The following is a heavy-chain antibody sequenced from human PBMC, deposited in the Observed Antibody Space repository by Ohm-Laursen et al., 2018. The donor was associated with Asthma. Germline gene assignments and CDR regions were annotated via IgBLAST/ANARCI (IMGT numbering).Heavy chain of an antibody. J-gene: IGHJ4*02. V-gene: IGHV3-30*19. CDR3: ARDVMEWYLPAFDF. CDR2: GGSYYDGGLK. CDR1: GFTFSHYG. Sequence: SLRLSCSASGFTFSHYGMHWVRQAPGKGLEWVAVGGSYYDGGLKYYADSVNGRFTVSRDDSKNTLYLQMNSLRPDDTAVYYCARDVMEWYLPAFDFWGQGTLVTVSS. D-gene: IGHD3-3*01.